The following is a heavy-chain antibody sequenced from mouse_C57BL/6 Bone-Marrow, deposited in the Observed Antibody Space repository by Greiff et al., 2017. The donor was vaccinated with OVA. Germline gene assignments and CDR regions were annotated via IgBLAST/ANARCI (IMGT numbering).Heavy chain of an antibody. CDR3: ARGGYGSRYVMDY. J-gene: IGHJ4*01. V-gene: IGHV1-55*01. CDR1: GYTFTSYW. Sequence: QVQLQQSGAELVKPGASVKMSCKASGYTFTSYWITWVKQRPGQGLEWIGDIYPGSGSTNYNEKFKSKATLTVDTSSSTAYMQLSSLTSEDSAVYYCARGGYGSRYVMDYWGQGTSVTVSS. CDR2: IYPGSGST. D-gene: IGHD1-1*01.